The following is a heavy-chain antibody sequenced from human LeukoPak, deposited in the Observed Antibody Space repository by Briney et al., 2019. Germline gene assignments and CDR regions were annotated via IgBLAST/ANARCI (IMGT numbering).Heavy chain of an antibody. CDR2: IVVDGGNT. V-gene: IGHV1-58*01. Sequence: SLKVSCKASGFTFTKSALQWVRQARGQRLEWIGWIVVDGGNTDYAQKFQERVTITRDMFTSTAYMELSSLRSEDTAVYYCAAGLRGPTVTGKYYYYGMDVWGQGTTVTVSS. D-gene: IGHD4-11*01. J-gene: IGHJ6*02. CDR1: GFTFTKSA. CDR3: AAGLRGPTVTGKYYYYGMDV.